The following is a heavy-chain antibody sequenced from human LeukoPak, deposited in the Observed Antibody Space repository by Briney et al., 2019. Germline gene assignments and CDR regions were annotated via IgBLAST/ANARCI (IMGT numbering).Heavy chain of an antibody. Sequence: AASVKVSCKASGYTFTSYGISWVRQAPGQGLEWMGWISAYNGNTNYAQKPQGRVTMTTDTSTSTAYMELRSLRSDDTAVYYCARDRGRGYGGNAGYWGQGTLVTVSS. J-gene: IGHJ4*02. CDR1: GYTFTSYG. CDR2: ISAYNGNT. CDR3: ARDRGRGYGGNAGY. D-gene: IGHD4-23*01. V-gene: IGHV1-18*01.